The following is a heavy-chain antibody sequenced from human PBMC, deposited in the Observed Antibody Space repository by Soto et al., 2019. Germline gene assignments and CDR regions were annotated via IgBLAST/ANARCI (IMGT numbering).Heavy chain of an antibody. Sequence: PGGSLRLSCEASGFTVSDNYMTWVRQAPGKGLEWVSGISGSGGSTYYADSVTGRFTISRDNSKNTLYLEMNSLRAEDTAIYYCAKDRSDYSYYYYCAMDVWGQGTTVTGAS. D-gene: IGHD4-4*01. J-gene: IGHJ6*02. CDR3: AKDRSDYSYYYYCAMDV. CDR2: ISGSGGST. V-gene: IGHV3-23*01. CDR1: GFTVSDNY.